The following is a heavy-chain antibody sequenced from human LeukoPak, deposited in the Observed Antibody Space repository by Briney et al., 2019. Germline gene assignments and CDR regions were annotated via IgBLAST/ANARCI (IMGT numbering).Heavy chain of an antibody. CDR1: GGSISSNSYY. D-gene: IGHD5-24*01. V-gene: IGHV4-39*01. CDR2: IYYSGST. J-gene: IGHJ4*02. Sequence: PSETLSLTCAVSGGSISSNSYYWGWIRQPPGKGLEWIGSIYYSGSTYYNPSLKSRVTISVDTSKNQFSLKLSSVTAADTAVYYCARLSRWLPFDYWGQGTLVTVSS. CDR3: ARLSRWLPFDY.